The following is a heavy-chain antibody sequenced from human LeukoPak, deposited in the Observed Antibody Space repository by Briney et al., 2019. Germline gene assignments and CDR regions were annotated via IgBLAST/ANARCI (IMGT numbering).Heavy chain of an antibody. Sequence: PGGSLRLSCAASGFTFSSYSMNWVRQAPGKGLEWVSSISSSSSYIYYADSVKGRFTISRDNAKNSLYLQVNSLRAEDTAVYYCARDLPSYGYSHWGQGTLVTVSS. V-gene: IGHV3-21*01. D-gene: IGHD5-24*01. J-gene: IGHJ4*02. CDR1: GFTFSSYS. CDR3: ARDLPSYGYSH. CDR2: ISSSSSYI.